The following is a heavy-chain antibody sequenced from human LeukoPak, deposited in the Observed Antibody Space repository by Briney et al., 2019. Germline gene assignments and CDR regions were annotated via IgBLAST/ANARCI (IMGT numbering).Heavy chain of an antibody. Sequence: SETLSLTCTVSGGSISGYYWSWIRQPPGQALEGIGYAQYSGSPHSHPSLKNRVNMSGDTSKHPFPLKVTSLPAANTAVYYCARCGSNSRGYHYMDDWGKGTTVTVS. CDR1: GGSISGYY. CDR3: ARCGSNSRGYHYMDD. J-gene: IGHJ6*03. CDR2: AQYSGSP. D-gene: IGHD2/OR15-2a*01. V-gene: IGHV4-59*01.